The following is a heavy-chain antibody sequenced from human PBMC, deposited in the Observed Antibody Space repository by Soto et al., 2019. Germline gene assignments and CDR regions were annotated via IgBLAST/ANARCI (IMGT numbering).Heavy chain of an antibody. CDR2: MYNSGST. V-gene: IGHV4-59*01. J-gene: IGHJ3*02. D-gene: IGHD2-8*02. CDR1: GGSISSYY. Sequence: SETLSLTCTVSGGSISSYYWTWIRQPPGKGLEWIGFMYNSGSTNYNPSLKSRVTISVDTSKNQFSLKLSSVTAADTAVYYCARVRSALVATGAFDIWGQGTMVTVSS. CDR3: ARVRSALVATGAFDI.